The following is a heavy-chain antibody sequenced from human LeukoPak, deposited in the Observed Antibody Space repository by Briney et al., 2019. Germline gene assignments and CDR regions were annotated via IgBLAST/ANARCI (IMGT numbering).Heavy chain of an antibody. V-gene: IGHV4-34*01. CDR1: GGSFSGYY. CDR3: ARGDYIWGSYCPDYFDY. D-gene: IGHD3-16*01. Sequence: PSETLSLTCAVYGGSFSGYYWSWIRQPPGKGLEWIGEINHSGSTNYNPSLKSRVTISVDTSKNQFSLKLSSVTAADTAVYYCARGDYIWGSYCPDYFDYWGQGTLVTVSS. J-gene: IGHJ4*02. CDR2: INHSGST.